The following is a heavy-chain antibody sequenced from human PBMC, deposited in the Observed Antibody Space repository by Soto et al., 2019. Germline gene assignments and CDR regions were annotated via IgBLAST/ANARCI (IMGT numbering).Heavy chain of an antibody. J-gene: IGHJ3*02. D-gene: IGHD3-10*01. CDR2: INPSGAST. Sequence: QVQLVQSGAEVKKPGASVKVACKASGYSFNSYYMHWVRQAPGQGPEWMGVINPSGASTSYAQKCQGRVTMTRDTSTNTVYMELSSLTSEDTSLYYCASDYNAYQRQHVLDIWGQGTLVTVSS. CDR3: ASDYNAYQRQHVLDI. V-gene: IGHV1-46*02. CDR1: GYSFNSYY.